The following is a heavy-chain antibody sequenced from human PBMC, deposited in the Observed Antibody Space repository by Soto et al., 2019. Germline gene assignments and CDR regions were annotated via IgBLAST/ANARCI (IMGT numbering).Heavy chain of an antibody. Sequence: QVQLQESGPGLVKPSQTLSLTCTVSGGSISSGGYYWSWIRQHPGKGLVWIGYIYYSGSTYYNPSLESRVTISVEASKNHFSLKLGSVTAAGTAVYYCARALSSGSYEGFDPWGQGTLVTVSS. V-gene: IGHV4-31*03. D-gene: IGHD3-10*01. CDR2: IYYSGST. J-gene: IGHJ5*02. CDR1: GGSISSGGYY. CDR3: ARALSSGSYEGFDP.